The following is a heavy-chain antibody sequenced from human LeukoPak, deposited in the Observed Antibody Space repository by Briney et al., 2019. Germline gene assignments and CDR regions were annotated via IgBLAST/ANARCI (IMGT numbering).Heavy chain of an antibody. J-gene: IGHJ4*02. D-gene: IGHD4-11*01. CDR2: IYYSGST. CDR1: GGSISSGGYY. V-gene: IGHV4-31*03. Sequence: SQTLSLTCTVSGGSISSGGYYWSWIRQHPGKGLEWIGYIYYSGSTSYNPSLKSRVTISVDTSKNQFSLKLSSVTAADTAVYYCARVPPEDYSNYVEGGYFDYWGQGTLVTVSS. CDR3: ARVPPEDYSNYVEGGYFDY.